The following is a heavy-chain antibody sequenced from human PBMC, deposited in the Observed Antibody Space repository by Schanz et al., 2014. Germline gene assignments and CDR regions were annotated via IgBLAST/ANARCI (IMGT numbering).Heavy chain of an antibody. D-gene: IGHD4-17*01. Sequence: VQLVESGGGVVQPGGSLRLSCAVSGFTVNTNYMSWVRQAPGKGLEWISSMYINSGSTQYADSVKGRFTISRDNSKNILYLQMNSLRAEDTALYYCAKDPHKDYGGKPQTFDIWGQGTMVTVSS. J-gene: IGHJ3*02. V-gene: IGHV3-66*01. CDR3: AKDPHKDYGGKPQTFDI. CDR1: GFTVNTNY. CDR2: MYINSGST.